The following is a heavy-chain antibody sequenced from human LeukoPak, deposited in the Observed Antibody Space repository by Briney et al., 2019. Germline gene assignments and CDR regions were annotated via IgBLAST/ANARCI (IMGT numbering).Heavy chain of an antibody. Sequence: PSETLSLTCTVSGGSVSSGSYYWSWIRQPPGKGLEWIGYIYYSGSTNYNPSLKSRVTISVDTSKNQFSLKLSSVTAADTAVYYCARGFNSYGYYRRPFDYWGQGTLVTVSS. CDR2: IYYSGST. J-gene: IGHJ4*02. CDR1: GGSVSSGSYY. CDR3: ARGFNSYGYYRRPFDY. D-gene: IGHD5-18*01. V-gene: IGHV4-61*01.